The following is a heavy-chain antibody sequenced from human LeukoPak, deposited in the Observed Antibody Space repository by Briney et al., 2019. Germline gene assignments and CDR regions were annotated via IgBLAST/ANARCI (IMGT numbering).Heavy chain of an antibody. V-gene: IGHV3-23*01. Sequence: GGSLRLSCAASEFTFSASWMCWVRQAPGKGLEWVSAISGSGGSTYYADSVKGRFTISRDNSKNTLYLQMNSLRAEDTAVYYCGSTSPSTDYPFDYWGQGTLVTVSS. D-gene: IGHD2-2*01. CDR2: ISGSGGST. J-gene: IGHJ4*02. CDR1: EFTFSASW. CDR3: GSTSPSTDYPFDY.